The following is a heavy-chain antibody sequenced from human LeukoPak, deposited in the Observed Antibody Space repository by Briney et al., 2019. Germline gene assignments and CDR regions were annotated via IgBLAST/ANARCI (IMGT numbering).Heavy chain of an antibody. J-gene: IGHJ4*02. V-gene: IGHV4-59*11. CDR3: ATIKRGSIFGYFDF. Sequence: PSETLSLTCTVSGVSISSHYWSWIRQRPGKGLEGIGYMFDSENTKDNPSLKSRITLSADTSKNQFSLRLNTVTAADTAVYYCATIKRGSIFGYFDFWGRESWSPSPQ. CDR2: MFDSENT. CDR1: GVSISSHY. D-gene: IGHD5-18*01.